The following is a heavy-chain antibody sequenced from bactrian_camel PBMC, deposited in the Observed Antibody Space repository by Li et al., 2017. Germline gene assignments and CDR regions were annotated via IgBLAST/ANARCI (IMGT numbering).Heavy chain of an antibody. V-gene: IGHV3-2*01. J-gene: IGHJ4*01. Sequence: VQLVESGGGSVQTGGSLTLSCVGTGITYKTACMGWFRQVPGQERDSMASDCLGKCTTFIDRAVKGRFSISRDDARNTVYLHMSDLKPEDTGMYYCVAASALWTGSCPNLPYQFDYWGRGTQVTV. D-gene: IGHD7*01. CDR2: DCLGKCTT. CDR3: VAASALWTGSCPNLPYQFDY. CDR1: GITYKTAC.